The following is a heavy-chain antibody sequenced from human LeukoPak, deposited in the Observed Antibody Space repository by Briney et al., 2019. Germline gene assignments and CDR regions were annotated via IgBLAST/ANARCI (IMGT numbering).Heavy chain of an antibody. D-gene: IGHD4-17*01. CDR1: GFTFSSYA. CDR2: INHSGST. Sequence: GSLRLSCAASGFTFSSYAMSWVRQPPGKGLEWIGEINHSGSTNYNPSLKSRVTISVDTSKNQFSLKLSSVTAADTAVYYCARGVENMTTVTLDYWGQGTLVTVSS. CDR3: ARGVENMTTVTLDY. J-gene: IGHJ4*02. V-gene: IGHV4-34*01.